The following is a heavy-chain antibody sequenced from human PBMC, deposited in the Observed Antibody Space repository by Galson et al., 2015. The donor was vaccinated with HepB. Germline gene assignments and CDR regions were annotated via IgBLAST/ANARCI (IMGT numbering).Heavy chain of an antibody. CDR2: IYPGDSET. V-gene: IGHV5-51*01. CDR3: ARLGHEGYHYYGMDV. D-gene: IGHD2-2*01. CDR1: GYLFTSYW. Sequence: QSGAEVKKPGESLKISCKGSGYLFTSYWIGWVRQMPGKGLECMGIIYPGDSETRYSPSFQGQVTLSADKSTNTAYLQWSSLKASDTAMYYCARLGHEGYHYYGMDVWGQGTTVTVSS. J-gene: IGHJ6*02.